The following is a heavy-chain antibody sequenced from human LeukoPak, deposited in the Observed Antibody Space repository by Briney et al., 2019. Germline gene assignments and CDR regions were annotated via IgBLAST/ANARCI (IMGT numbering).Heavy chain of an antibody. V-gene: IGHV3-43D*03. D-gene: IGHD4-17*01. CDR3: AKTGSDDYGEYFDY. J-gene: IGHJ4*02. CDR2: LNWVGSRT. Sequence: GGSLRLSCVGSGFTFDDYAIHWVRQPPGKGLEWVSLLNWVGSRTYYADSVKGRFTISRDNNKNSLFLQMTNLRPEDTALYYCAKTGSDDYGEYFDYWGRGTLVTVSS. CDR1: GFTFDDYA.